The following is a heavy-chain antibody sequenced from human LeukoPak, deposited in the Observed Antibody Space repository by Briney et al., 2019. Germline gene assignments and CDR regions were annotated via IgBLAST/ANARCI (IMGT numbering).Heavy chain of an antibody. Sequence: GGSLRLSCAASGFAFTNYWMTWVRQPPGKGLEWVANIKQDGSERYYVDSVEGRFIISRDNAKNSLSLQMNSLRAEDTAVYYSARVVLGALDIWGQGTIVTLSS. CDR3: ARVVLGALDI. CDR2: IKQDGSER. V-gene: IGHV3-7*01. D-gene: IGHD7-27*01. CDR1: GFAFTNYW. J-gene: IGHJ3*02.